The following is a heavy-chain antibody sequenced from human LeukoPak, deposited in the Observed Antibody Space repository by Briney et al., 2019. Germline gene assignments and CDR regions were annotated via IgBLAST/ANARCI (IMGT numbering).Heavy chain of an antibody. Sequence: GSLRLSCSASGFSFSDYDMNWIRQAPGKGLEWVSYIRNDGSTIYDADSVKGRFSISRDNARNSLYLHMNSLRAEDTAVYYCAREGRGYYGDFDYWGQGTLV. CDR3: AREGRGYYGDFDY. CDR2: IRNDGSTI. J-gene: IGHJ4*02. V-gene: IGHV3-11*01. CDR1: GFSFSDYD. D-gene: IGHD3-22*01.